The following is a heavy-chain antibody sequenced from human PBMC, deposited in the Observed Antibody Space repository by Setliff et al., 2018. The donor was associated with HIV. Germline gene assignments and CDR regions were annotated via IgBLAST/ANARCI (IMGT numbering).Heavy chain of an antibody. CDR1: GGSISSGSYY. D-gene: IGHD3-10*01. CDR2: IYTTGST. Sequence: PSETLSLTCTVSGGSISSGSYYWTWIRQPAGKGLEWIGHIYTTGSTNYNPSLKSRVTISVDASKNQLSLKLNSVTAADTAVYYCARWHPPYGFWEEDYWGQGTLVTVSS. V-gene: IGHV4-61*09. CDR3: ARWHPPYGFWEEDY. J-gene: IGHJ4*02.